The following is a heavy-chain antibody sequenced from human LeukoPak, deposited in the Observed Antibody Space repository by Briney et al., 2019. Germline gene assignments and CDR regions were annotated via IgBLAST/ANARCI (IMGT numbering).Heavy chain of an antibody. CDR1: GFIVSSNY. D-gene: IGHD6-13*01. V-gene: IGHV3-23*01. Sequence: GGSLRLSCAASGFIVSSNYMSWVRQAPGKGLEWVSAISANGGGTYYADSVKGRFTISRDNSKNTLYLQMNSLRAEDTAVYYCAKGSSPFDYWGQGTLVTVSS. J-gene: IGHJ4*02. CDR3: AKGSSPFDY. CDR2: ISANGGGT.